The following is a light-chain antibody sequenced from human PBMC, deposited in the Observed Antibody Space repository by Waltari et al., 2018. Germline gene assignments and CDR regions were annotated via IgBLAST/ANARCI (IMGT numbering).Light chain of an antibody. CDR2: AAS. Sequence: AIRITQSPSSLSASTGDRVTITCRASQGISCYLAWYQQKPGKAPTVLSYAASTLQSGVPSRFSGSGSGTDFTLTISCLQSEDFAIYYCQQYYSNPATFGQGTKVEIK. CDR1: QGISCY. CDR3: QQYYSNPAT. V-gene: IGKV1-8*01. J-gene: IGKJ1*01.